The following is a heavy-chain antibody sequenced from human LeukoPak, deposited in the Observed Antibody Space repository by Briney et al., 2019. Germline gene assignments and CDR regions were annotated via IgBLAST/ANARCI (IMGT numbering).Heavy chain of an antibody. V-gene: IGHV3-23*01. D-gene: IGHD2-8*01. CDR1: GFTFSSYA. Sequence: GGSLRLSCAGSGFTFSSYAMSWVRQAPGQGLEWVSVISDSGDYTSYADSVRGRFTISRDNSRNTLYLQMISLRPEDTAVYYCAKDTPIGKYCTNGVCSPFDYWGQGTLVTVSS. CDR2: ISDSGDYT. J-gene: IGHJ4*02. CDR3: AKDTPIGKYCTNGVCSPFDY.